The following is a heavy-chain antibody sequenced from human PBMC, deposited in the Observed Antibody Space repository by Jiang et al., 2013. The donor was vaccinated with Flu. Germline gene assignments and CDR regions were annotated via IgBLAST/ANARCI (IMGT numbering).Heavy chain of an antibody. V-gene: IGHV4-34*01. CDR2: VNHRGGI. CDR3: ARGTTAAPIDY. D-gene: IGHD2-2*01. J-gene: IGHJ4*02. CDR1: GGSFTGYY. Sequence: LLKPSETLSLTCTLFGGSFTGYYWSWIRQSPGKGLEWIGEVNHRGGINHNPSLKSRVTISVDTSKEQFSLNVASVTAADTGVYYCARGTTAAPIDYWGQGSLVTVSS.